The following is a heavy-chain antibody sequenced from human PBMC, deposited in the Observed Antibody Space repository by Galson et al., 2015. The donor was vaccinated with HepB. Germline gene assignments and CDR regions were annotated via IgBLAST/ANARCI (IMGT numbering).Heavy chain of an antibody. D-gene: IGHD2-2*01. J-gene: IGHJ6*02. CDR3: ARGRAAAMPSGDYYGMDV. V-gene: IGHV3-30-3*01. CDR1: GFTFSSYA. CDR2: ISYDGSNK. Sequence: SLRLSCAASGFTFSSYAMHWVRQAPGKGLEWVAVISYDGSNKYYADSVKGRFTISRDNSKNTLYLQMNSLRAEDTAVYYCARGRAAAMPSGDYYGMDVWGQGTTVTVSS.